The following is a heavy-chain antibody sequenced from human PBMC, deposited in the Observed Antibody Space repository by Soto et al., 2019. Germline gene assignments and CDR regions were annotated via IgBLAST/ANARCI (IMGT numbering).Heavy chain of an antibody. V-gene: IGHV1-69*04. CDR2: IIPILGIA. D-gene: IGHD1-26*01. CDR3: AGASYSGSFHLDY. CDR1: GYTFTSYG. Sequence: ASVKVSCKASGYTFTSYGISWVRQAPGQGLEWMGRIIPILGIANYAQKFQGRVTITADKSTSTAYMELSSLRSEDTAVYYCAGASYSGSFHLDYWGQGTLVTVSS. J-gene: IGHJ4*02.